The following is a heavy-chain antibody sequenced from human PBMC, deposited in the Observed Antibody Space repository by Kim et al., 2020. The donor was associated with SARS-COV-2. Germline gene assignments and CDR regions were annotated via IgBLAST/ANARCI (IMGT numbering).Heavy chain of an antibody. V-gene: IGHV3-9*01. CDR3: AKSLGVATMLDY. CDR1: GFTFDDYA. CDR2: ISWNSGSI. D-gene: IGHD5-12*01. J-gene: IGHJ4*02. Sequence: GGSLRLSCPASGFTFDDYAMHWVRQAPGKGLEWVSGISWNSGSIGYADSVKGRFTISRDNAKNSLYLQMNSLRAEDTALYYCAKSLGVATMLDYWGQGTLVTVSS.